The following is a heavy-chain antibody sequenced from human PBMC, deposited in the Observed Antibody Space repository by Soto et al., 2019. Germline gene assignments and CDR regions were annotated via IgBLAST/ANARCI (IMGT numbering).Heavy chain of an antibody. CDR2: MYYSGIT. CDR3: AREDMSGTYYFDY. J-gene: IGHJ4*02. CDR1: GAPVSSETHF. D-gene: IGHD1-26*01. Sequence: QVQLQESGPGLVKPSETLSLTCTVSGAPVSSETHFGTWIRQPPGKGLEWIGYMYYSGITNSNPALKSRVTLSVDRSRNQFSLSLNSVTAADTAVYYCAREDMSGTYYFDYWGPGMQVTVSS. V-gene: IGHV4-61*01.